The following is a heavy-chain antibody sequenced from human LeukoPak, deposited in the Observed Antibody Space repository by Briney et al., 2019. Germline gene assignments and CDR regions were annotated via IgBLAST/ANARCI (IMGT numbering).Heavy chain of an antibody. CDR1: GFTFSSYG. J-gene: IGHJ4*02. V-gene: IGHV3-30*19. CDR2: ISYDGSNK. Sequence: GGSLRLSCAASGFTFSSYGMHWVRQAPGKGLEWVAVISYDGSNKYYADSVKGRLTISRDNSKNTLYLQMNSLRAEDTAVYYCAREGPYSSGLDYWGQGTLVTVSS. CDR3: AREGPYSSGLDY. D-gene: IGHD6-19*01.